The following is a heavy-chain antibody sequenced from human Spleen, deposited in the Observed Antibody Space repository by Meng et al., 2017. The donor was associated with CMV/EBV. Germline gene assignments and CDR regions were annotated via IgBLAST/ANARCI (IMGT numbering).Heavy chain of an antibody. Sequence: GGSLRLSCVASGFTFSSHWMHWVRQAPGKGLAWVSCIFSDGSATKDADSVKGRFTISRDNSKNTLYLQMSRLRPEDTSLYYCARTNLWFGELSPFDIWGQGTMVTVSS. D-gene: IGHD3-10*01. CDR2: IFSDGSAT. J-gene: IGHJ3*02. CDR1: GFTFSSHW. CDR3: ARTNLWFGELSPFDI. V-gene: IGHV3-74*03.